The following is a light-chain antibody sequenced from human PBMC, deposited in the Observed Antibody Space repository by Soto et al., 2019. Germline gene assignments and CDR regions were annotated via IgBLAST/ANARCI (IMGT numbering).Light chain of an antibody. Sequence: DIQMTQSPSTLSASVGDRVTITCRASQSISSWLAWYQQKPGKAPKVLIYDASSLESGVPSRFSGSGSGTGFSLTISSLQPDDFATYYCQQYNHYWTFGQGTRVEIK. CDR3: QQYNHYWT. CDR1: QSISSW. J-gene: IGKJ1*01. V-gene: IGKV1-5*01. CDR2: DAS.